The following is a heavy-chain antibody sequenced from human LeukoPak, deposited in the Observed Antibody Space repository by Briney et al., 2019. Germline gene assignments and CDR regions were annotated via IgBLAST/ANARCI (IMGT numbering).Heavy chain of an antibody. CDR1: GGSISSGSYY. J-gene: IGHJ6*03. CDR3: ARAASYYYGSGSYYKDYYYYYMDV. V-gene: IGHV4-61*02. Sequence: SQTLSLTCTVSGGSISSGSYYWSWIRQPAGKGLEWIGRIYTSGSTNYNPSLKSRVTISVDTSKNQFSLKLSSVTAADTAVYYCARAASYYYGSGSYYKDYYYYYMDVWGKGTTVTVSS. D-gene: IGHD3-10*01. CDR2: IYTSGST.